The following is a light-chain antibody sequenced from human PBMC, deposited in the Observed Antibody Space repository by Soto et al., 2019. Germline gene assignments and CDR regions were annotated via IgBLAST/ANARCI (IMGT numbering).Light chain of an antibody. J-gene: IGKJ3*01. CDR3: QQASSFPFT. CDR2: AAS. Sequence: DIQMTQSPSSVSASVGDRVTISCRASQRIANWVAWYQQKPGKAPHLLIYAASTLQSGAPSRFSGSGSGTDVIFNISSLQPEDSATYYCQQASSFPFTFGPGTKVDV. V-gene: IGKV1-12*01. CDR1: QRIANW.